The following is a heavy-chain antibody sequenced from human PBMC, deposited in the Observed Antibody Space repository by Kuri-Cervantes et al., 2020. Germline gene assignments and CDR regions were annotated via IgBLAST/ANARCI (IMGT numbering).Heavy chain of an antibody. CDR2: ISHSGST. J-gene: IGHJ5*02. CDR1: GFTFSSYS. D-gene: IGHD3-10*01. CDR3: ARERRITMVRGVHDWFDP. Sequence: ESLKISWVASGFTFSSYSLTGVRQPPGKGLEWIGEISHSGSTNYNPSLKSRVTISVDTSKNQFSLKLSSVTAADTPVYYCARERRITMVRGVHDWFDPWGQGTLVTVSS. V-gene: IGHV4-34*01.